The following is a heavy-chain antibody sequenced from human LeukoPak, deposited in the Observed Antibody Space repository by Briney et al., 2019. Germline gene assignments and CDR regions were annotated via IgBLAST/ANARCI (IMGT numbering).Heavy chain of an antibody. CDR3: ARDLKAAMVSYYYYMDV. J-gene: IGHJ6*03. D-gene: IGHD5-18*01. V-gene: IGHV3-48*04. CDR1: GFTFRTYG. Sequence: PGGSLRLSCAASGFTFRTYGMHWVRQAPGKGLEWVSYISSSGSTIYYADSVKGRFTISRDNAKNSLYLQMNSLRAEDTAVYYCARDLKAAMVSYYYYMDVWGKGTTVTVSS. CDR2: ISSSGSTI.